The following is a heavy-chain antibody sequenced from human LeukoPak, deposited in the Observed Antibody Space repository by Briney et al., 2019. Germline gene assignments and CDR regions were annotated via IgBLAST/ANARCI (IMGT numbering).Heavy chain of an antibody. CDR3: ARGGDRQQLVLNWFDP. CDR1: GFTFSTYS. J-gene: IGHJ5*02. CDR2: ISVSSTYI. Sequence: PGWSLRLSCAASGFTFSTYSMNWVRQAAGKGLEWVSSISVSSTYIYYADSVKGRFTISRDNARNSLYLQMNSLRAEDTAVYYYARGGDRQQLVLNWFDPWGQGALVTVSS. V-gene: IGHV3-21*06. D-gene: IGHD6-13*01.